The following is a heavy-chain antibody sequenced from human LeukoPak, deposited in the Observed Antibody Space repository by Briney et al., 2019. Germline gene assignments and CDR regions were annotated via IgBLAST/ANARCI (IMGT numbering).Heavy chain of an antibody. CDR1: GYTFTGYY. D-gene: IGHD3-10*01. V-gene: IGHV1-2*02. CDR2: INPNSGDT. J-gene: IGHJ4*02. Sequence: ASVKVSCKASGYTFTGYYIHWVRQAPGQGLEWMGWINPNSGDTNYAQKFQGRVTMTRDTSISTAYMELSRLRSDDTAVYYCAREDVLLWFGELSHFTFDYWGQGTLVTVSS. CDR3: AREDVLLWFGELSHFTFDY.